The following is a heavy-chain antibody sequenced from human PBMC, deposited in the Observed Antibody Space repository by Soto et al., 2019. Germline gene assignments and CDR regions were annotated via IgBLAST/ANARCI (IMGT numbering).Heavy chain of an antibody. J-gene: IGHJ6*02. D-gene: IGHD1-26*01. V-gene: IGHV3-30*18. Sequence: GGSLRRSCAASGFTFSSYGIHWVRQAPGKGLEWVALISYDGSNKYYVDSVKGRFTISRDNSKNTLFLQMNSLRAGDTAVYYCAKDRLRGGFLTTATTNGMDVWGQGTTVTVSS. CDR1: GFTFSSYG. CDR3: AKDRLRGGFLTTATTNGMDV. CDR2: ISYDGSNK.